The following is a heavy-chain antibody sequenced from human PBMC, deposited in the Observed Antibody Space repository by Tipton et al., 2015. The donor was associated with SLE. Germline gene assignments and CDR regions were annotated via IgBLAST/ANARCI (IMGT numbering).Heavy chain of an antibody. CDR1: GGSFSGYY. V-gene: IGHV3-53*01. CDR3: AKSPGGSGSQRDV. J-gene: IGHJ6*04. CDR2: IYSGGST. Sequence: TLSLTCAVYGGSFSGYYWSWIRQAPGKGLEWVSVIYSGGSTYYADSVKGRFTISRDNSKNTLYLQMNSLRAEDTAVYYCAKSPGGSGSQRDVWGKGTTVTVSS. D-gene: IGHD3-10*01.